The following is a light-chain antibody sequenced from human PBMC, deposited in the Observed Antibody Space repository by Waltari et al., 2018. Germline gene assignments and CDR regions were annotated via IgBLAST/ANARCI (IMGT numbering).Light chain of an antibody. J-gene: IGKJ4*01. V-gene: IGKV3-11*01. CDR1: QSVSTY. Sequence: EIVLTQSPATLSFSPGERATLSFRASQSVSTYLAWYQQKPGQAPRLLISDASNRATGIPARFSGSGSGTDFTLTISSLEPEDFAVYYCQQRHSWPITFGGGTKVEIK. CDR2: DAS. CDR3: QQRHSWPIT.